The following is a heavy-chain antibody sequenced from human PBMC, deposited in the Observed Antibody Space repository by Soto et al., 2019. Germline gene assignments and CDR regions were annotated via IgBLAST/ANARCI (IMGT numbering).Heavy chain of an antibody. CDR1: GCSISSSNW. V-gene: IGHV4-28*01. J-gene: IGHJ4*02. D-gene: IGHD1-26*01. Sequence: QVQLQESGPGLVKPSDTLSLTCAVSGCSISSSNWWGWIRQPPGKGLEWIGYIYYSGTTYYNPSLKSRVTMSVDTPKNQFSLKLTSVTAVDTAVYYCARREIQGPIDYWGQGTLVTVSS. CDR2: IYYSGTT. CDR3: ARREIQGPIDY.